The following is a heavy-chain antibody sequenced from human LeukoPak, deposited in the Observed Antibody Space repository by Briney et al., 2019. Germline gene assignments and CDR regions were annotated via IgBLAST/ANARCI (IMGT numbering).Heavy chain of an antibody. Sequence: GGSLRLSCAASGFTFSSYAMSWVRQAPGKGLEWVSAISGSGSSTYYADSVKGRFTISRDNSKNTLYLQMNSLRAEDTAVYYCAKGAMIVVVITHFDYWGQGTLVTVSS. V-gene: IGHV3-23*01. CDR3: AKGAMIVVVITHFDY. CDR2: ISGSGSST. CDR1: GFTFSSYA. D-gene: IGHD3-22*01. J-gene: IGHJ4*02.